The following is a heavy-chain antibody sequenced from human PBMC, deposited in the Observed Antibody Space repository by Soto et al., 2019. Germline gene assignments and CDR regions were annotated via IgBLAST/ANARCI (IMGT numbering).Heavy chain of an antibody. J-gene: IGHJ3*02. CDR2: ISYDGSNK. V-gene: IGHV3-30*18. Sequence: GGSLRLSCAASGFTFSSYGMHWVRQAPGKGLEWVAVISYDGSNKYYADSVKGRFTISRDNSKNTLYLQMNSLRAEDTAVYYCANDLGDSSSWPDAFHTWGQGTMVTV. D-gene: IGHD6-13*01. CDR3: ANDLGDSSSWPDAFHT. CDR1: GFTFSSYG.